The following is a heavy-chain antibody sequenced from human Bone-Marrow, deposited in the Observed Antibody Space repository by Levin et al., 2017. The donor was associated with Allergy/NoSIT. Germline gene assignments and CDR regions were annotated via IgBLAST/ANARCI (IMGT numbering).Heavy chain of an antibody. J-gene: IGHJ6*02. Sequence: GESLKISCKASGYTFTSYAMHWVRQAPGQRLEWMGWISTGNGNTKYSQKFQGRVTITRDTSASTAYMELSSLRSEDTAVYYCARDLTSWSYYYYGMDVWGQGTTVTVSS. CDR3: ARDLTSWSYYYYGMDV. D-gene: IGHD2-2*01. CDR2: ISTGNGNT. CDR1: GYTFTSYA. V-gene: IGHV1-3*04.